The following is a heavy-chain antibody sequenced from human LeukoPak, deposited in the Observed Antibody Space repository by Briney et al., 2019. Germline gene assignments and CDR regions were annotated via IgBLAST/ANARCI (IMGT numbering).Heavy chain of an antibody. J-gene: IGHJ6*02. CDR1: GFTFSSYS. Sequence: GGSLRLSCAASGFTFSSYSMNWVRQAPGKGLEWVSSISSSSSYIYYADSVKGRFTISRDNAKNSLYLQMNSLRAEDTAVYYCARDHPGYGMDVWGQGTTVTVSS. V-gene: IGHV3-21*01. CDR3: ARDHPGYGMDV. CDR2: ISSSSSYI.